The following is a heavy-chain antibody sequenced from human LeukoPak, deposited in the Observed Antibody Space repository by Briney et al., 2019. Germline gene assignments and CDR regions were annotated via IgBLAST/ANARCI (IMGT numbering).Heavy chain of an antibody. CDR1: GFTFSNYW. CDR2: INLDGSEK. D-gene: IGHD6-13*01. CDR3: ARDSEKSSSFAFDI. V-gene: IGHV3-7*01. J-gene: IGHJ3*02. Sequence: GGSLRLSCAASGFTFSNYWMALVRQAPGKGLEWVANINLDGSEKDYVDSLKGRCTISRDDAKNSLYLQVNTLRAEDTAVYYCARDSEKSSSFAFDIWGQGTVVTVSS.